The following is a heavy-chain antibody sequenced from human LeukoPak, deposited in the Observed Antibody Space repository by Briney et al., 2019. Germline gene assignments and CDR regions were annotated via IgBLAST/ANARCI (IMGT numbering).Heavy chain of an antibody. CDR2: IYSGGST. Sequence: GGSLRLSCAASGFTFSSYAMSWVRQAPGKGLEWVSVIYSGGSTYYADSVKGRFTISRDNAKNTLYLQMNSLRAEDTAVYYCAREITTNGGRYFDYWGQGTLVTVSS. V-gene: IGHV3-66*01. CDR3: AREITTNGGRYFDY. J-gene: IGHJ4*02. D-gene: IGHD3-16*01. CDR1: GFTFSSYA.